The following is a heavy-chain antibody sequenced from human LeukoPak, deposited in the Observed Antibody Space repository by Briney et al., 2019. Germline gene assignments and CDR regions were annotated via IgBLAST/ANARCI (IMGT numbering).Heavy chain of an antibody. CDR2: IWYDGSNK. D-gene: IGHD2-8*01. J-gene: IGHJ4*02. Sequence: GRSLRLSCAASGFTFSSYGMHWVRQAPGKGLEWVAVIWYDGSNKYYADSVKGRFTISRDNSKNTLYLQMNSLRAEDTAVYYCARDEDCTNGVCSNGLFDYWGQGTLVTVSS. CDR1: GFTFSSYG. CDR3: ARDEDCTNGVCSNGLFDY. V-gene: IGHV3-33*01.